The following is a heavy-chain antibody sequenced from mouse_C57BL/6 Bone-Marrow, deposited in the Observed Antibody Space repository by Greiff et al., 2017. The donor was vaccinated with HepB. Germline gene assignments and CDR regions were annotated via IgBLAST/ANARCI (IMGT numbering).Heavy chain of an antibody. J-gene: IGHJ3*01. CDR2: IDPSESYT. CDR1: GYTFTSYW. V-gene: IGHV1-69*01. Sequence: VKLQQPGAELVKPGASVKMSCKASGYTFTSYWITWVKQRPGQGLEWIGEIDPSESYTNYTQKFKGKSTLTVDKSYSTASMQLSSLTSEDSAVYYCARTWFAYWGQGTLVTVAA. CDR3: ARTWFAY.